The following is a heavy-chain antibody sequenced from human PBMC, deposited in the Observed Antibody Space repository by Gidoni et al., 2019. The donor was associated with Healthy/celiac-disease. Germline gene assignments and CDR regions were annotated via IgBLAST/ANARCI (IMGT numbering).Heavy chain of an antibody. CDR2: IYWDDDK. D-gene: IGHD6-19*01. V-gene: IGHV2-5*02. CDR3: AHRRGWDYFDY. Sequence: QITLKESGPTLVKPPQTLTLTCTFSGFALSTSGVGVGWIRQPPGKALEWLALIYWDDDKRYSPPLKSRLTITKDTSKNQVVLTMTNMDPVDTATYYCAHRRGWDYFDYWGQGTLVTVSS. J-gene: IGHJ4*02. CDR1: GFALSTSGVG.